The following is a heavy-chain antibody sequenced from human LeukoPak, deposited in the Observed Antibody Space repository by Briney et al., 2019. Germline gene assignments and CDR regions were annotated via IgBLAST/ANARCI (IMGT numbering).Heavy chain of an antibody. V-gene: IGHV3-23*01. D-gene: IGHD6-13*01. CDR3: AKAPYSSSWNFDY. J-gene: IGHJ4*02. CDR1: GFTFSSYS. CDR2: ISGSGGST. Sequence: QPGGSLRLSCAASGFTFSSYSMNWVRQAPGKGLEWVSAISGSGGSTYYADSVKGRFTISRDNSKNTLYLQMNSLRAEDTAVYYCAKAPYSSSWNFDYWGQGTLVTVSS.